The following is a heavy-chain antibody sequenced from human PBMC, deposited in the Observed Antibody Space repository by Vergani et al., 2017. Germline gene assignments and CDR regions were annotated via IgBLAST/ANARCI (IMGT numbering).Heavy chain of an antibody. J-gene: IGHJ4*02. D-gene: IGHD1-14*01. V-gene: IGHV3-33*01. CDR1: SFNFVDYG. CDR2: TWYEDNNN. CDR3: ARERRDNPSSLDY. Sequence: QVQLVESGGGVVQPGRSLSLSCTPSSFNFVDYGMHWVLQAPGRGLEWVSMTWYEDNNNYYADSVKGRFTISKDISKNTLYLQMNSLRGDDTAVDYCARERRDNPSSLDYWGQGTLVTVSS.